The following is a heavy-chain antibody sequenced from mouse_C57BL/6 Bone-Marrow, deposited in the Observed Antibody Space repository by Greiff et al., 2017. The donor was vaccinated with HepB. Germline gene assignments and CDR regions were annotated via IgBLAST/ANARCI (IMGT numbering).Heavy chain of an antibody. CDR2: IDPENGDT. V-gene: IGHV14-4*01. CDR1: GFNIKDDY. Sequence: EVQLQQSGAELVRPGASVKLSCTASGFNIKDDYMHWVKQRPEQGLEWIGWIDPENGDTEYASKFQGKATITADTSSNTAYLQLSSLTSEDTAVYYCTTTVVLDYWGQGTTLTVSS. J-gene: IGHJ2*01. CDR3: TTTVVLDY. D-gene: IGHD1-1*01.